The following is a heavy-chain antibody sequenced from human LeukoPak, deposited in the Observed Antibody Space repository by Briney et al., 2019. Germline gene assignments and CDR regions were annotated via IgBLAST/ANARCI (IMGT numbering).Heavy chain of an antibody. V-gene: IGHV3-53*01. J-gene: IGHJ6*02. D-gene: IGHD1-7*01. CDR3: AKASELGDYPNYYYYGMDV. Sequence: GGSLRLSCVASGFTVSSKYMSWVRQAPGKGLEWVSGVSYNGASRFYADSVKGRFTISRDNSKNTVFLQMNSLRAEDMGVYYCAKASELGDYPNYYYYGMDVWGQGTTATVSS. CDR1: GFTVSSKY. CDR2: SYNGASR.